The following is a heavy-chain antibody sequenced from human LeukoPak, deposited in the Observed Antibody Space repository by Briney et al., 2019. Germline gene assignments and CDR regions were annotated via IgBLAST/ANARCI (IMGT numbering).Heavy chain of an antibody. CDR3: AKSLYYHYYYMDV. CDR1: GGSISSSSYY. D-gene: IGHD2-21*02. J-gene: IGHJ6*03. CDR2: IYYSGST. Sequence: SETLSLTCTVSGGSISSSSYYWGWIRQPPGKGLERIGYIYYSGSTNYNPSLKSRVTISVDTSKNQFSLKLSSVTAADTAVYYCAKSLYYHYYYMDVWGKGTTVTVS. V-gene: IGHV4-61*05.